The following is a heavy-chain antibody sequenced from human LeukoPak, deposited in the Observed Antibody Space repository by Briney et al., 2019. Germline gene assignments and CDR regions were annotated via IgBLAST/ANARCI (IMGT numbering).Heavy chain of an antibody. CDR2: ISGGGDSS. V-gene: IGHV3-23*01. CDR3: AKGTVTYSSSAIFDS. Sequence: PGGSLRLSCAASGFTFSSYAMSWVRQAPGKGLEWVSAISGGGDSSFYADSVKGRFTISRDNSKSTLFLQMNSLRAEDTAVYYCAKGTVTYSSSAIFDSWGQGTLVTVSS. J-gene: IGHJ4*02. CDR1: GFTFSSYA. D-gene: IGHD6-6*01.